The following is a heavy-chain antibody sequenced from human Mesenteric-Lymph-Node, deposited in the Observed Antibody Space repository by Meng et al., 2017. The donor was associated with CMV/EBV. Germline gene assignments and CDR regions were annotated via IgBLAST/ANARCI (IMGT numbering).Heavy chain of an antibody. CDR3: AKSLISRYYYYGMDV. CDR1: GFTFSSYA. Sequence: GESLKISCAASGFTFSSYAMSWVRQAPGKGLEWVSAISGSGGSTYYADSVKGRFTISRDNSKNTLYLQMNSLRAEDTAVYYCAKSLISRYYYYGMDVWGQGTTVTVSS. CDR2: ISGSGGST. V-gene: IGHV3-23*01. J-gene: IGHJ6*02. D-gene: IGHD2-8*01.